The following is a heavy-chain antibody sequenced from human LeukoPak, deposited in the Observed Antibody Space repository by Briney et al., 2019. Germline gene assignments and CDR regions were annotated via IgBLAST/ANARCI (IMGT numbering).Heavy chain of an antibody. J-gene: IGHJ3*02. CDR3: AINKRGTDAFDI. V-gene: IGHV4-61*08. CDR2: IYYSGST. CDR1: GGSISSGGYY. Sequence: SQTLSLTCTVSGGSISSGGYYWSWIRQPPGKGLEWIGYIYYSGSTNYNPSLKSRVTISVDTSKNQFSLKLSSVTAADTAVYYCAINKRGTDAFDIWGQGTMVTVSS. D-gene: IGHD1-1*01.